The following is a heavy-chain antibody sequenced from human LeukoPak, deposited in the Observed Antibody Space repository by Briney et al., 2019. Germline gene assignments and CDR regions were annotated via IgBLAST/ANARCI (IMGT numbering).Heavy chain of an antibody. Sequence: GESLKIFCNGSGYRFTSYWIGWVRQMPGKGLEWMGIIYPGDSDTRYNPSFQGQVTITAAKSISTDYLQWSGLKASDTGVYYFAIAGDTGTRCSRCLGYRGHGRLFTVSS. CDR3: AIAGDTGTRCSRCLGY. V-gene: IGHV5-51*01. CDR2: IYPGDSDT. CDR1: GYRFTSYW. D-gene: IGHD1/OR15-1a*01. J-gene: IGHJ4*01.